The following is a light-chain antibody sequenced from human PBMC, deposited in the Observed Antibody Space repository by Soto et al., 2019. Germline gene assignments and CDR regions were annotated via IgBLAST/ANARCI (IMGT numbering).Light chain of an antibody. CDR2: GVS. CDR3: QPHGGSPLLT. Sequence: EIVLTQSPGTLSLSPGERATLSCRASQSVSNNYLAWYQQKLGQAPRLLIYGVSSRATGIPDRFSGSGSGTDFTLTISRLEPEDFAVYYCQPHGGSPLLTFGGGTKVEIK. J-gene: IGKJ4*01. CDR1: QSVSNNY. V-gene: IGKV3-20*01.